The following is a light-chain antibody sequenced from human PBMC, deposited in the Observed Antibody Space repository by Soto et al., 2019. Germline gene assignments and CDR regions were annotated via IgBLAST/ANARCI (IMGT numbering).Light chain of an antibody. J-gene: IGKJ1*01. CDR3: QQRSNWHGT. Sequence: EIVLTQSPATLSLSPGERATLSCRASQSVSSYLAWYQQKPGQAPRLLIYDASNRATGIPARFSGSGSGTDFTLTISSLEPVDFAVYYCQQRSNWHGTFGHGTKVDSK. V-gene: IGKV3-11*01. CDR2: DAS. CDR1: QSVSSY.